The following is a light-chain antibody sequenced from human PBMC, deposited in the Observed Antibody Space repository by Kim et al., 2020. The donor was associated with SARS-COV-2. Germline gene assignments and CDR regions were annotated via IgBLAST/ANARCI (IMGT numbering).Light chain of an antibody. CDR2: ATS. J-gene: IGKJ1*01. CDR1: QSVSSSY. CDR3: LHYGSSPWT. Sequence: EIVLTQSPGTLSLSPGERATLSCRASQSVSSSYLAWYQHKPGQAPRLLIFATSSRAAGIPDRFSGSGSGTDFTLTISRLEPEDFALYYCLHYGSSPWTFGQGTKVEIK. V-gene: IGKV3-20*01.